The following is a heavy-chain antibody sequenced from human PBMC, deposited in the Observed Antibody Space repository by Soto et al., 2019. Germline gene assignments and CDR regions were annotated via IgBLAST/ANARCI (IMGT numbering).Heavy chain of an antibody. D-gene: IGHD3-9*01. J-gene: IGHJ4*02. CDR2: ISYDGSNK. Sequence: PGGSLRLSCAASGFTFSSYAMHWVSQAPGKGLEWVAVISYDGSNKYYADSVKGRFTISRDNSKNTLYLQMNSLRAGDTAVYYCARGRSWRNIRYFDLFDYWGQGTLVTVSS. CDR1: GFTFSSYA. V-gene: IGHV3-30-3*01. CDR3: ARGRSWRNIRYFDLFDY.